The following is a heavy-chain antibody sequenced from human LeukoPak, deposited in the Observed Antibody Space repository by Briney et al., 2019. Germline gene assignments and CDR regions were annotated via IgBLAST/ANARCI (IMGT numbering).Heavy chain of an antibody. CDR2: IAHDSSQK. Sequence: GRSLRLSCAASGFMFSNYVMHWVRQAPGKGLEWVAVIAHDSSQKYYADSVKGRFTISRDNSKNTLYLQMNSLRVEDTAVYYCARDLGPRSGWFFAYWGQGTLITVSS. CDR3: ARDLGPRSGWFFAY. D-gene: IGHD6-19*01. CDR1: GFMFSNYV. V-gene: IGHV3-30*04. J-gene: IGHJ4*02.